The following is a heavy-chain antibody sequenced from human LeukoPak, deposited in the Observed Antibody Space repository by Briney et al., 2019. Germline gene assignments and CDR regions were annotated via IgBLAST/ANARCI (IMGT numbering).Heavy chain of an antibody. CDR2: IYTSGSP. CDR1: GGSISSGSYY. Sequence: SETLSLTCTVSGGSISSGSYYWSWIRQPAGKVLEWIGRIYTSGSPNYNPSLKSRVTISGDATKNQFSLKLSSVTAADTALYCCTRRSIFADYWGQGTLVTVSS. D-gene: IGHD3-3*01. CDR3: TRRSIFADY. J-gene: IGHJ4*02. V-gene: IGHV4-61*02.